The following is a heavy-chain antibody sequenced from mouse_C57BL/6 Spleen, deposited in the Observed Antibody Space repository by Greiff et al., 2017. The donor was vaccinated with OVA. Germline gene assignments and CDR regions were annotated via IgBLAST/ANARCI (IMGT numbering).Heavy chain of an antibody. Sequence: QVQLQQPGAELVMPGASVKLSCKASGYTFTSYWMPWVKQRPGQGLEWIGELDPSDSYTNYNQKFKGKSTLTVDKSSSTAYMQLSSLTSEDSAVYYCARTTLYDGYDYAMDYWGQGTSVTVSS. CDR3: ARTTLYDGYDYAMDY. CDR2: LDPSDSYT. D-gene: IGHD2-3*01. CDR1: GYTFTSYW. J-gene: IGHJ4*01. V-gene: IGHV1-69*01.